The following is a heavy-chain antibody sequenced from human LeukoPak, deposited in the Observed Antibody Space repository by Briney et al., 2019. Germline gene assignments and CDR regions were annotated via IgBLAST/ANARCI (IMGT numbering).Heavy chain of an antibody. CDR1: GGSISSGGYY. J-gene: IGHJ3*02. D-gene: IGHD3-10*01. CDR2: IYYSGST. Sequence: SETLSLTCTVSGGSISSGGYYWSWIRQHPGKGLEWIRYIYYSGSTYYNPSLKSRVTISVDTSKNQFSLKLSSVTAADTAVYYCARDLRWSGSPLGAFDIWGQGTMVTVSS. CDR3: ARDLRWSGSPLGAFDI. V-gene: IGHV4-31*03.